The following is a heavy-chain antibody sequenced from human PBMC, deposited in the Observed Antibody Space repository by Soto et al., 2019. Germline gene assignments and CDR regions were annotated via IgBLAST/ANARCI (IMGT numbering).Heavy chain of an antibody. Sequence: ASVKVSCKASGGTFSSYTISWVRQAPGQGLEWMGRIIPILGIANYAQKFQGRVTITADKSTSTAYMELSSLRSEDTAVYYCARDFSNGWFDPWGQGTLVTVSS. V-gene: IGHV1-69*04. D-gene: IGHD3-3*01. J-gene: IGHJ5*02. CDR2: IIPILGIA. CDR3: ARDFSNGWFDP. CDR1: GGTFSSYT.